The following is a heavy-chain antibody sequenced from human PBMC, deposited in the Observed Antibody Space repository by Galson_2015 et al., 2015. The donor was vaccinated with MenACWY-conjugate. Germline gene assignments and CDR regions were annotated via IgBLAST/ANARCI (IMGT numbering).Heavy chain of an antibody. CDR3: ARDKRDPIVALAKYFDF. J-gene: IGHJ4*02. CDR1: GYTFTGYY. V-gene: IGHV1-2*06. Sequence: SVKVSCKASGYTFTGYYMHWLRQTPGQGFEWMGRINTHDGGAKFAQKFQGRVIMTRDASRNTVYIELLSLRSDDTAVYFCARDKRDPIVALAKYFDFWGQGTLVTVSS. CDR2: INTHDGGA. D-gene: IGHD2-21*01.